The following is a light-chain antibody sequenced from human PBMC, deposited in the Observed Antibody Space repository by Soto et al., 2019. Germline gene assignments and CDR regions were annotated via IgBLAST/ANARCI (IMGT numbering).Light chain of an antibody. V-gene: IGKV1-39*01. Sequence: DIQMTQSPSSLSASVGDRVTITCRASQSTSSYLNWYQQKPGKAPKLLIYAASSLQSGVPSRFSGSGSGTDFTRTISSLQPEDFATYYCQQSYSTPRGITFGQGTRLEIK. J-gene: IGKJ5*01. CDR1: QSTSSY. CDR2: AAS. CDR3: QQSYSTPRGIT.